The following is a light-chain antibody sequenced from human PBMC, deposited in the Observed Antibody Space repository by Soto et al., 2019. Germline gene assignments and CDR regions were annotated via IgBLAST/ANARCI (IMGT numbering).Light chain of an antibody. J-gene: IGKJ1*01. Sequence: EIVLTQSPGPLSLSPGEGATLSCRASQSVGGTFLAWYQQKGGQAPRLLIHGASNRATGIPDRFSGSGSGKDFTLTISRLEPEDFAVYYCQQYGGSPRTFGQGTKVEVK. V-gene: IGKV3-20*01. CDR1: QSVGGTF. CDR2: GAS. CDR3: QQYGGSPRT.